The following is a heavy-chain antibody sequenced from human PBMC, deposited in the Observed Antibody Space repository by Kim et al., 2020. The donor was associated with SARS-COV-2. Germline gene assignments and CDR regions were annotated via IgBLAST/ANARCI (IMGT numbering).Heavy chain of an antibody. V-gene: IGHV3-30*04. J-gene: IGHJ4*02. Sequence: GGSLRLSCAASGFTFSRNAMHWVRQAPGKGLEWVALISYDVINKYYADSVKGRFTISRDNSRNTLYLQMSSLRAEDTAVYYCARVPGYSYGLPFDYWGQG. CDR2: ISYDVINK. D-gene: IGHD5-18*01. CDR1: GFTFSRNA. CDR3: ARVPGYSYGLPFDY.